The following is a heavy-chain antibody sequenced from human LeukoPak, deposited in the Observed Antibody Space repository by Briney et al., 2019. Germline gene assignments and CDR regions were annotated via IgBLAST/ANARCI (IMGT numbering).Heavy chain of an antibody. D-gene: IGHD6-13*01. CDR3: ARGGSSSSVWFDP. CDR1: GGSINSYF. V-gene: IGHV4-59*01. Sequence: SETLSPTCIVSGGSINSYFWTWIRQPPGKGLQWIGYIYYTGSTNYNPSLESRVTISLDTSKNQFSLNLRSVTAADTAVYYCARGGSSSSVWFDPWGPGTLVTVSS. CDR2: IYYTGST. J-gene: IGHJ5*02.